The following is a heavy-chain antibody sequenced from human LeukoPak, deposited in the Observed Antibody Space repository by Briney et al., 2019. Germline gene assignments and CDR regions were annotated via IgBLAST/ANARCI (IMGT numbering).Heavy chain of an antibody. V-gene: IGHV4-31*03. Sequence: SQTLSLTCTVSGGSISSGGYYWSWIRQHPGKGLEWIGYIYYSGSTYYNPSLKSRVTISVGTSKNQFSLKLSSVTAADTAVYYCARVWDRYCSGGSCYSLGYFQHWGQGTLVTVSS. CDR1: GGSISSGGYY. CDR2: IYYSGST. CDR3: ARVWDRYCSGGSCYSLGYFQH. D-gene: IGHD2-15*01. J-gene: IGHJ1*01.